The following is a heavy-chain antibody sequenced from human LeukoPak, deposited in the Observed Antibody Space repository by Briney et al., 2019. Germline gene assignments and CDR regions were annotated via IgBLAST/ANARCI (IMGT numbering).Heavy chain of an antibody. Sequence: SETLSLTCTVSGGSISSYYWSWIRQPPGKGLEWIGYIYYSGSTNYNPSLKSRVTISVDTSKNQFSLKLSSVTAADTAVYYCARGYCSSTSCYFDYWGQGTLVTVSS. CDR3: ARGYCSSTSCYFDY. D-gene: IGHD2-2*01. V-gene: IGHV4-59*12. J-gene: IGHJ4*02. CDR1: GGSISSYY. CDR2: IYYSGST.